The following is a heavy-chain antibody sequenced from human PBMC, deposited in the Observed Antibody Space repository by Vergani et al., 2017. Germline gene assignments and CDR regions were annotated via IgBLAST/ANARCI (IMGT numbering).Heavy chain of an antibody. J-gene: IGHJ2*01. CDR1: GGTFSSYA. CDR2: IIPIFGTA. Sequence: QVQLVQSGAEVKKPGSSVKVSCKASGGTFSSYAISWVRPAPGQGLEWMGGIIPIFGTANYAQKFQGRVTITADESTSTAYMELSSLRSEDTAVYYCAGLYDLWGGYKWYFDLWGRGTLVTVSS. CDR3: AGLYDLWGGYKWYFDL. V-gene: IGHV1-69*01. D-gene: IGHD3-3*01.